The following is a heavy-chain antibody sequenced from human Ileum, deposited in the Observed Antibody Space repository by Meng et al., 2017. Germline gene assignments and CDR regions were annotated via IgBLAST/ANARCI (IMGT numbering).Heavy chain of an antibody. CDR3: ARDSHYSGSSCANYFDY. Sequence: QELLQQSGPGLVQPSQTPPLTCAISGDSVSSNSAAGNWIRRSPSRGLEWLGRTNYKSRWYNGYAASVKSRITINPDTSKNQFSLQLNSVTYEDAAVYYCARDSHYSGSSCANYFDYWGQGTLVTVSS. D-gene: IGHD2-2*01. V-gene: IGHV6-1*01. J-gene: IGHJ4*02. CDR2: TNYKSRWYN. CDR1: GDSVSSNSAA.